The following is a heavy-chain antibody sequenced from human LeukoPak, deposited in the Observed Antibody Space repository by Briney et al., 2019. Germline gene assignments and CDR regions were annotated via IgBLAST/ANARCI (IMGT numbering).Heavy chain of an antibody. CDR1: GYTFTGYY. Sequence: ASVKVSCKASGYTFTGYYMHWVRQAPGQGLEWMGRINPNSGGTNYAQKFQGRVTMTRVTSISTAYMELSRLRSDDTAVYYCARDSGRGYCTNGVCYTDDYWGQGTLVTVSS. CDR3: ARDSGRGYCTNGVCYTDDY. V-gene: IGHV1-2*06. J-gene: IGHJ4*02. CDR2: INPNSGGT. D-gene: IGHD2-8*01.